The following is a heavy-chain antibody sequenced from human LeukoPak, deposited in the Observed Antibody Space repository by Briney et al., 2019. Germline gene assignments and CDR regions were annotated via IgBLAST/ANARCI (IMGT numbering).Heavy chain of an antibody. Sequence: SETLSLTCTVSGGSISSSSYYWGWIRQPPGKGLEWIGSIYYSGSTYYNPSLKSRVTISVDKSKNQLSLKLSSVTAADTAVYYCARHRTGSSGWYGGPYYLDYWGQGTLVTVSS. V-gene: IGHV4-39*01. CDR2: IYYSGST. CDR1: GGSISSSSYY. J-gene: IGHJ4*02. CDR3: ARHRTGSSGWYGGPYYLDY. D-gene: IGHD6-19*01.